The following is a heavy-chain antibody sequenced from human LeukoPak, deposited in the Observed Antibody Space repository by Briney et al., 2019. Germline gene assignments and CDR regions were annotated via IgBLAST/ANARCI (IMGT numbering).Heavy chain of an antibody. V-gene: IGHV3-30-3*01. CDR3: ARDSATTVINWYFDL. CDR2: ISYDGSNK. J-gene: IGHJ2*01. Sequence: GGSLRLSCAASGFTFSSYAMHWVRQAPGKGLEWVAVISYDGSNKYYADSVKGRFTISRDNSKNTLYLQMNSLRAEDTAVYYCARDSATTVINWYFDLWGRGTLVTVSS. D-gene: IGHD4-23*01. CDR1: GFTFSSYA.